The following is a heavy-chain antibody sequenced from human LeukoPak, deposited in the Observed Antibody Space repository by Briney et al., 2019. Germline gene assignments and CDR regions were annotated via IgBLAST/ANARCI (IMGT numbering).Heavy chain of an antibody. V-gene: IGHV4-34*01. J-gene: IGHJ6*03. D-gene: IGHD3-9*01. CDR1: GGSFSGYY. CDR2: IKHSGRT. Sequence: PSETLSLTCAVYGGSFSGYYWSWIRQPPGKGLEWIGEIKHSGRTNYNPSLKSRVTMSVDTSKNQFSLKLSSVTAADTAVYYCARATRYFGYYYYYMDVWGKGTTVTISS. CDR3: ARATRYFGYYYYYMDV.